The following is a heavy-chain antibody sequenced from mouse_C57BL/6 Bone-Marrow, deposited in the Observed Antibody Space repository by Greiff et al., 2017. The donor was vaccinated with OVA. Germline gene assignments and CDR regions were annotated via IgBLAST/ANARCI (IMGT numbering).Heavy chain of an antibody. CDR3: ARQGYYGWYFDV. J-gene: IGHJ1*03. D-gene: IGHD1-1*01. CDR2: ISNGGGST. CDR1: GFTFSDYY. Sequence: DVKLVESGGGLVQPGGSLKLSCAASGFTFSDYYMYWVRQTPEKRLEWVAYISNGGGSTYYPDTVKGRFTISRDNAKNTLYLQMSRLKSEDTAMYYCARQGYYGWYFDVWGTGTTVTVSS. V-gene: IGHV5-12*01.